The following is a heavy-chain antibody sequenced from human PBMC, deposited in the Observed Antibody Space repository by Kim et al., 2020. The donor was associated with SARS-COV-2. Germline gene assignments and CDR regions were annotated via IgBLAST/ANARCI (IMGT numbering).Heavy chain of an antibody. V-gene: IGHV3-30*01. D-gene: IGHD3-3*01. CDR3: ARDHPTIGMDV. CDR2: K. J-gene: IGHJ6*02. Sequence: KYSADPVKGRFPISRDNSKNTLFLQMNALRAEDTAVYYCARDHPTIGMDVWGQGTTVTVSS.